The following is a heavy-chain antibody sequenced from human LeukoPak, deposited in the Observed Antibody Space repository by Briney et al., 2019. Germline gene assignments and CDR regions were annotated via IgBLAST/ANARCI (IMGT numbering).Heavy chain of an antibody. D-gene: IGHD1-26*01. CDR2: ISYDGSNK. CDR1: GFTFSSYG. J-gene: IGHJ4*02. Sequence: GRSLRLSCAASGFTFSSYGMHWVRQAPGKGLEWVAVISYDGSNKYYADSVKGRFTISRDNSKNTLYLQMNSLKTEDTAVYYCTTEAGVWELLYYFDYWGQGTLVTVPS. CDR3: TTEAGVWELLYYFDY. V-gene: IGHV3-30*03.